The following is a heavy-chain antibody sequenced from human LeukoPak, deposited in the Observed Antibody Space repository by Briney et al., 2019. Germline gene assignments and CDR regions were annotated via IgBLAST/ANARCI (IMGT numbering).Heavy chain of an antibody. CDR1: GVTFSSYS. CDR2: ISSSSSTI. Sequence: GGSLRLSCAASGVTFSSYSMSWVRQAPGKGLEWLSYISSSSSTINYADSVKGRFTISRDSAKNSLYLQMNSLRAEDTAVYYCARDSSGYDFWSGYYTWPKGEAFDIWGQGTMVTVSS. CDR3: ARDSSGYDFWSGYYTWPKGEAFDI. J-gene: IGHJ3*02. D-gene: IGHD3-3*01. V-gene: IGHV3-48*01.